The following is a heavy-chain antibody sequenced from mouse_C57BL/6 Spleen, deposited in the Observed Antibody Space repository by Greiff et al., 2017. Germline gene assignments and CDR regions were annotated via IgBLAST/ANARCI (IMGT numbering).Heavy chain of an antibody. CDR3: ARGNYGSSWNYFDY. CDR2: IYPGSGNP. J-gene: IGHJ2*01. V-gene: IGHV1-66*01. CDR1: GYSFTSYY. D-gene: IGHD1-1*01. Sequence: VQLQQSGPELVKPGASVKISCKASGYSFTSYYIHWVKQRPGQGLEWIGWIYPGSGNPKYNEKFKGKATLTADTSSSTAYMQLSSLTSEDSAVYYCARGNYGSSWNYFDYWGQGTTLTVSS.